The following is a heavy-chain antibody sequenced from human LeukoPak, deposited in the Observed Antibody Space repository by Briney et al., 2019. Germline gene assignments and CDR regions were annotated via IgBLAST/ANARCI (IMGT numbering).Heavy chain of an antibody. CDR1: TDSITSNW. J-gene: IGHJ4*02. D-gene: IGHD1-26*01. V-gene: IGHV4-4*02. CDR2: VHKSGST. Sequence: PSETLSLTCAVSTDSITSNWWSWVRQPPGKGLEWIGEVHKSGSTNYYPSLQSRVTISIDKSKNQIALELTSVTAADTAVYYCAKFGGSFAFLDYWGQGTLVTVSS. CDR3: AKFGGSFAFLDY.